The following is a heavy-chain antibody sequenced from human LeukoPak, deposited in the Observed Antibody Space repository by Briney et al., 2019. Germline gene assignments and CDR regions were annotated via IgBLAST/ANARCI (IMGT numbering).Heavy chain of an antibody. J-gene: IGHJ4*02. D-gene: IGHD1-7*01. CDR2: IKQDGSEK. CDR3: ARDNWNYLFDY. CDR1: GFTFSSYG. V-gene: IGHV3-7*01. Sequence: GGSLRLSCAASGFTFSSYGMHWVRQAPGKGLEWVANIKQDGSEKYYVDSVKGRFTISRDNAKNSLYLQMNSLRAEDTAVYYCARDNWNYLFDYWGQGTLVTVSS.